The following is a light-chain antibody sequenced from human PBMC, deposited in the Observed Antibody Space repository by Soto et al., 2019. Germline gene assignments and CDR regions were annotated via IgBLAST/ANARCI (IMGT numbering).Light chain of an antibody. Sequence: DIQLTQSPSTLSASVGDRITLTCRASQSISIWLAWYQQTPGKAPKIRIWDASRLQTGVPSRFSGSGSGTEFTLTISGLQPDDFATYYCQQYNGYSTWTFGQGTRVETK. CDR2: DAS. CDR3: QQYNGYSTWT. V-gene: IGKV1-5*01. J-gene: IGKJ1*01. CDR1: QSISIW.